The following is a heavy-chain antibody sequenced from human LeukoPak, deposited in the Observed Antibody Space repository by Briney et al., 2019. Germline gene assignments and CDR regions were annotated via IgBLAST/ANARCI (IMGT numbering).Heavy chain of an antibody. CDR3: ARHPEFLRDFDY. CDR1: GFTFRSYE. CDR2: IYYSGST. D-gene: IGHD1-14*01. J-gene: IGHJ4*02. Sequence: PGGSLRLSCAASGFTFRSYEMTWVRQALGKGLEWIGSIYYSGSTYYNPSVKSRVTIFVDTSKNQFSLKLSSVTAADTAVYYCARHPEFLRDFDYWGQGTLVTVSS. V-gene: IGHV4-39*01.